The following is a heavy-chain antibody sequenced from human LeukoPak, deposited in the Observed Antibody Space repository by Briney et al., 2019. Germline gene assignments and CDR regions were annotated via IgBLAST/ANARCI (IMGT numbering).Heavy chain of an antibody. J-gene: IGHJ4*02. CDR1: GFTFSIYG. CDR2: ISYDGSNK. V-gene: IGHV3-30*18. Sequence: GGSLRLSCAASGFTFSIYGMHWVRQAPGKGLEWVAVISYDGSNKYYADSVKGRFTISRDNSKNTLYLQMNSLRAEDTAVYYCAKDTVYYDILTGYYLDYWGQGTLVTVSS. D-gene: IGHD3-9*01. CDR3: AKDTVYYDILTGYYLDY.